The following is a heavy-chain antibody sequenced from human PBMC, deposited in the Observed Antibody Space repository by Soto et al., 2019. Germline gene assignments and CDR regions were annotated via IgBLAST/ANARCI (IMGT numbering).Heavy chain of an antibody. CDR3: ARTGYSSGFYYFDY. CDR2: IYYSGNT. CDR1: ARSITIYY. J-gene: IGHJ4*02. Sequence: RSETLSLTCTVSARSITIYYSSWVRQPPGKGLGWIGYIYYSGNTNYNPSLKSRVTISVDTSKNQFSLKLSSVTAADTAVYYCARTGYSSGFYYFDYWGQGTLVNVS. V-gene: IGHV4-59*01. D-gene: IGHD6-19*01.